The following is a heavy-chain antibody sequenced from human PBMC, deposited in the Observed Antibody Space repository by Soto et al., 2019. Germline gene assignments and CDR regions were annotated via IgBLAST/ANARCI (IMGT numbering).Heavy chain of an antibody. J-gene: IGHJ4*02. V-gene: IGHV5-10-1*01. CDR3: ARHSGPYSSSSPVGY. D-gene: IGHD6-6*01. CDR2: IDPSDSYT. CDR1: GYSFTSYW. Sequence: GESLKISCNGSGYSFTSYWITWVRQMPWKGLEWMGWIDPSDSYTSYSPSFQGHVTISANKSVSTAYLQWSTLKASDTAMYYCARHSGPYSSSSPVGYWGQGTLVTVSS.